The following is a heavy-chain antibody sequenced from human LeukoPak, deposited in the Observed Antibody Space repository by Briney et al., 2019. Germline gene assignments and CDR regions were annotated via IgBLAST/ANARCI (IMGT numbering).Heavy chain of an antibody. Sequence: PGGSLRLSCAASGFTFSDYYMSWIRQAPGKGLEWVSYISSSGSTIYYADSVKGRFTISRDNAKNSLYLQMNSLRAEDTAVYYCARDKVDDFWSGRYYYGMDVWGQGTTVTVSS. V-gene: IGHV3-11*01. CDR3: ARDKVDDFWSGRYYYGMDV. CDR1: GFTFSDYY. CDR2: ISSSGSTI. J-gene: IGHJ6*02. D-gene: IGHD3-3*01.